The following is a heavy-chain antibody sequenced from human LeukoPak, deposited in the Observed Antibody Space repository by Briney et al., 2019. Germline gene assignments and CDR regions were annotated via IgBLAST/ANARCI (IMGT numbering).Heavy chain of an antibody. CDR1: GGSISSYY. CDR2: IYYSGST. D-gene: IGHD3-16*01. CDR3: AREGELFFDGYAFDI. J-gene: IGHJ3*02. V-gene: IGHV4-59*01. Sequence: SETLSLTCTVSGGSISSYYWSWIRQSPGKGLEWIGYIYYSGSTNYNPSLKSRVTISVGTSKNQFSLKLSSVTAADTAVYYCAREGELFFDGYAFDIWGQGTMVTVSS.